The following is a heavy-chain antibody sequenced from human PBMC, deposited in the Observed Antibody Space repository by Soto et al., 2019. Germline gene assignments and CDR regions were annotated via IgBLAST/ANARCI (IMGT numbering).Heavy chain of an antibody. CDR1: GYTFTGYY. CDR3: ARAGSTLVSGMDV. J-gene: IGHJ6*02. Sequence: ASVKVSCKASGYTFTGYYMHWVRQAPGQGLEWMGWINPNSGGTNYAQKFQGRVTMTRDTSISTAYMELNRLRSDDTAVYYCARAGSTLVSGMDVWGQGTTVTVSS. D-gene: IGHD3-10*01. CDR2: INPNSGGT. V-gene: IGHV1-2*02.